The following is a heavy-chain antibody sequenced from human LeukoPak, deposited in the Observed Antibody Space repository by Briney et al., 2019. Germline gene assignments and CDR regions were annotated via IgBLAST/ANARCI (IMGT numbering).Heavy chain of an antibody. CDR1: GYTFTSYG. CDR3: ARAYYDYVWGSYRPSYGMDV. CDR2: ISAYNGNT. J-gene: IGHJ6*02. D-gene: IGHD3-16*02. Sequence: GASVKVSCKASGYTFTSYGISWVRQAPGQGLEWMGWISAYNGNTNYAQKLQGRVTMTTDTSTSTAYMELRSLRSDDTAVYYCARAYYDYVWGSYRPSYGMDVWGQGTTVTVSS. V-gene: IGHV1-18*01.